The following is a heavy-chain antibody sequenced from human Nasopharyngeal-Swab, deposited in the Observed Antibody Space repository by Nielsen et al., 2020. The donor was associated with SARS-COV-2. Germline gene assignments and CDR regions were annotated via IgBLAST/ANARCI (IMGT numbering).Heavy chain of an antibody. D-gene: IGHD5-12*01. CDR1: GFTFSNFA. CDR3: AKDRDSGDDSEEYYHYYGMDV. CDR2: ISGGSDST. Sequence: GGSLRLSCAASGFTFSNFAMSWVRQAPGKGLEWVSVISGGSDSTYYTDSVRGRFTISRDNSKNTLNLQMNNLRAEDTAIYHCAKDRDSGDDSEEYYHYYGMDVWGQGAPVTVSS. V-gene: IGHV3-23*01. J-gene: IGHJ6*02.